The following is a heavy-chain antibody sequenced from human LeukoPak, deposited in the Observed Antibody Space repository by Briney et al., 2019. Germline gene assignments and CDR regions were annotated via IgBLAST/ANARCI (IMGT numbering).Heavy chain of an antibody. V-gene: IGHV1-69*05. CDR3: ARVDSGSETYKGHYFDY. D-gene: IGHD3-10*01. CDR2: IIPIFGTA. Sequence: SVKVSCKASGYTFTSYDINWVRQAPGQGLEWMGGIIPIFGTANYAQKFQGRVTITTDESTSTAYMELSSLKSEDTAVYYCARVDSGSETYKGHYFDYWGQRTLVTVSS. J-gene: IGHJ4*02. CDR1: GYTFTSYD.